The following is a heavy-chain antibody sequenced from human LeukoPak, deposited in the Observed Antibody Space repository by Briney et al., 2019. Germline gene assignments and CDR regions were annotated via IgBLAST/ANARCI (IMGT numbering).Heavy chain of an antibody. Sequence: PGGSLRLSCAASGFTFSNYDMHWVRQPTGKGLEWVSAIGTAGDTYYPGSVKGRFTISRENAKNSLYLQMNSLRAGDTAVYYCARAAAGTGFDYWSQGTLVTVSS. CDR2: IGTAGDT. V-gene: IGHV3-13*04. CDR3: ARAAAGTGFDY. CDR1: GFTFSNYD. J-gene: IGHJ4*02. D-gene: IGHD6-13*01.